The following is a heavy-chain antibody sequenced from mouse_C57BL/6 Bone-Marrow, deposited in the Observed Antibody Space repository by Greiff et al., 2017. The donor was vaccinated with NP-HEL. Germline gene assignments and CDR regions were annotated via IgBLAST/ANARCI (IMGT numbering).Heavy chain of an antibody. J-gene: IGHJ3*01. CDR3: ARSDGYLTWFAY. D-gene: IGHD2-3*01. V-gene: IGHV1-76*01. CDR2: IYPGSGNT. CDR1: GYTFTDYY. Sequence: VQLQQSGAELVRPGASVKLSCKASGYTFTDYYINWVKQRPGQGLEWIARIYPGSGNTYYNEKFKGKATLTAEKSSSTAYMQLSSLTSEDSAVYFCARSDGYLTWFAYWGQGTLVTVSA.